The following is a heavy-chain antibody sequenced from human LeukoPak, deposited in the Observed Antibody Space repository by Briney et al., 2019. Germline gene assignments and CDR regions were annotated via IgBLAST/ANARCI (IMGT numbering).Heavy chain of an antibody. J-gene: IGHJ4*02. V-gene: IGHV4-34*01. D-gene: IGHD5-18*01. CDR3: ARQYRGYSYGLRPYYFDY. Sequence: SETLSLTCAVYGGSFRGYYWSWIRQPPGKGLEWMGEINHSGSTNYNPSLKSRVTISVDTSKNQFSLKLSSVTAADTAVYYCARQYRGYSYGLRPYYFDYWGQGTLVTVSS. CDR1: GGSFRGYY. CDR2: INHSGST.